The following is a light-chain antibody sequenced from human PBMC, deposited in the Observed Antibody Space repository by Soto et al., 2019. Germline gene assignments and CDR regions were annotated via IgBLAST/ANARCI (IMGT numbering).Light chain of an antibody. J-gene: IGLJ1*01. Sequence: QPVLTQPPSVSVAPGQRVTISCTGSSSNIGAGYDVHWYQQLPGTAPKLLIYGNNNRPSGVPDRFSGSKSGTSASLAITGLQAEDEADYYCQSYDSSLYVFGTGTKLTVL. CDR3: QSYDSSLYV. CDR2: GNN. CDR1: SSNIGAGYD. V-gene: IGLV1-40*01.